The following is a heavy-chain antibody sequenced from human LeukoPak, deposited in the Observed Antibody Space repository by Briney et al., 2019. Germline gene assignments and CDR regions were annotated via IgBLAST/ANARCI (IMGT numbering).Heavy chain of an antibody. V-gene: IGHV1-2*06. CDR3: AREPGGAGTTIDY. D-gene: IGHD1-7*01. Sequence: GASVKVSFKASGYTFTGYYMHWVRQAPGQGLEWMGRINPNSGGTNYAQKFQGRVTMTRDTSISTAYMELNRLGSDDTAVYYCAREPGGAGTTIDYWGQGTLVTVST. CDR2: INPNSGGT. CDR1: GYTFTGYY. J-gene: IGHJ4*02.